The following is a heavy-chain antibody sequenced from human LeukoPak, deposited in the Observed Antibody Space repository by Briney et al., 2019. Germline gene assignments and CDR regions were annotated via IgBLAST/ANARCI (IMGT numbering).Heavy chain of an antibody. CDR3: ASTPDYDILTGYEQYFQH. CDR2: IYYSGST. CDR1: GGSISSYY. V-gene: IGHV4-59*01. D-gene: IGHD3-9*01. Sequence: PSETLSLTCTVSGGSISSYYWSWIRQPPGKGLEWIGYIYYSGSTNYNPSLKSRVTISVDTSKNQFSLKLSSVTAADTAEYYCASTPDYDILTGYEQYFQHWGQGTLVTVSS. J-gene: IGHJ1*01.